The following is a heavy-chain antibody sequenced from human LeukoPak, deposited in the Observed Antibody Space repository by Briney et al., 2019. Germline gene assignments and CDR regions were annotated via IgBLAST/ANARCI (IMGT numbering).Heavy chain of an antibody. J-gene: IGHJ4*02. CDR1: GFTFSDHY. V-gene: IGHV3-72*01. CDR3: ARFQNYGGSWERLDY. D-gene: IGHD4-23*01. CDR2: SRSKTNRYTT. Sequence: GGSLRLSCAASGFTFSDHYLDWVRQAPGKGLEWAGRSRSKTNRYTTQYAASVKGRFTISRDDSKNSLYLQMNSLKTEDTAVYYCARFQNYGGSWERLDYWGQGTLVTVSS.